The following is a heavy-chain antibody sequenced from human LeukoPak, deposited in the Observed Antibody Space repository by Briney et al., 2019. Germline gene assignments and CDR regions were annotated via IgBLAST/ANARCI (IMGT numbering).Heavy chain of an antibody. CDR1: GFPYSIYR. J-gene: IGHJ4*02. D-gene: IGHD3-22*01. CDR3: ARSPDYHASSGYGFDY. CDR2: ISYYGRNK. V-gene: IGHV3-30*03. Sequence: GGSVTLSCAPSGFPYSIYRMHCPPHATDRARVWVADISYYGRNKYYADSGKGRFTLSRDHSKNTLYLQMNSLRAEDTAVYYCARSPDYHASSGYGFDYWGQGTLVTGS.